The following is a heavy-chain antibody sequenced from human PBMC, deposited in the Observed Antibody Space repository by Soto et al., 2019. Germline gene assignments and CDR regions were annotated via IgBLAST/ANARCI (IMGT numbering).Heavy chain of an antibody. CDR1: GYTLTELS. CDR2: FDPEDGKT. V-gene: IGHV1-24*01. J-gene: IGHJ4*02. CDR3: ASSPLYCSGGSCAFDY. D-gene: IGHD2-15*01. Sequence: ASVKVSCKVSGYTLTELSVHWVRQAPGKGLEWMGGFDPEDGKTIYAQKFQGRVTITRDTSTSTAYMELSSLRSEDTAVYYCASSPLYCSGGSCAFDYWGQGTLVTVSS.